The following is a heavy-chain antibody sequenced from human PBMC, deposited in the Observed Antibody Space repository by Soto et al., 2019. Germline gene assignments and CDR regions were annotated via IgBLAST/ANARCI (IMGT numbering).Heavy chain of an antibody. D-gene: IGHD3-10*01. CDR1: GGSFSGYY. J-gene: IGHJ5*02. Sequence: SETLSLTCAVYGGSFSGYYWSWIRQPPGKGLEWIGEINHSGSTNYNPSLKSRVTISVDTSKNQFSLKLSSVTAADTAVYYCARRALLVRGRFDPWGQGTLVTVSS. CDR3: ARRALLVRGRFDP. V-gene: IGHV4-34*01. CDR2: INHSGST.